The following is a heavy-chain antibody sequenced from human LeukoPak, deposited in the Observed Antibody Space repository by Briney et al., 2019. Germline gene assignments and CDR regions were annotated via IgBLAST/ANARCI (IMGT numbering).Heavy chain of an antibody. CDR1: GFTFSSYW. D-gene: IGHD3-22*01. J-gene: IGHJ3*02. Sequence: PGGSLRLSCAASGFTFSSYWMSWVRQAPGKGLEWVANIKQDGSEKYYVDSVKGRFTISRDNAKNSLYLQMNSLRAEDTALYYCARAVSYYYDSSGYYSNAFDIWGQGTMVTVSS. CDR2: IKQDGSEK. CDR3: ARAVSYYYDSSGYYSNAFDI. V-gene: IGHV3-7*04.